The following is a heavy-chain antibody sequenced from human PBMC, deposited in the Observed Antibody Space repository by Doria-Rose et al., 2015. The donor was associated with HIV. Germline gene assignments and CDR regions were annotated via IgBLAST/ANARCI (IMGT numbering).Heavy chain of an antibody. CDR3: ARIKSSRWYHKYYFDF. CDR1: GVSLSSPGMG. V-gene: IGHV2-26*01. CDR2: IFSDDER. D-gene: IGHD6-13*01. J-gene: IGHJ4*02. Sequence: QESGPVLVKPTETLTLTCTVSGVSLSSPGMGVSWIRQPPGKALEWLANIFSDDERSYKTSLKSRLTISRGTSKSQVALTMTDTDPVDTATYYCARIKSSRWYHKYYFDFWGQGTLVIVSA.